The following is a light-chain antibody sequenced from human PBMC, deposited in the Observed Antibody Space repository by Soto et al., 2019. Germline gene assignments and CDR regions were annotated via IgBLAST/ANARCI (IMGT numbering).Light chain of an antibody. Sequence: EIVLTQSPVTLSVSPGERATLSCRASHIVSSSYLAWYQQKPGQAPRLLIYGASSRATGIPDRFSGSGSGTDFTLTISRLEPEDFAVYYCQQYGSSHRAFGQGTKVDIK. CDR2: GAS. CDR3: QQYGSSHRA. CDR1: HIVSSSY. J-gene: IGKJ1*01. V-gene: IGKV3-20*01.